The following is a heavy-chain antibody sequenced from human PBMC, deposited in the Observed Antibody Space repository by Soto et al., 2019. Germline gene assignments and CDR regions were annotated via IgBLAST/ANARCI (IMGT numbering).Heavy chain of an antibody. CDR3: ASHGITGSYSDALDI. J-gene: IGHJ3*02. CDR2: IKYSGTT. V-gene: IGHV4-39*01. Sequence: PGKGLEWIASIKYSGTTFYNPSLKSRVTLSVDTSKNQFALKLSSVTAAETAVYYCASHGITGSYSDALDISGQGPM. D-gene: IGHD1-26*01.